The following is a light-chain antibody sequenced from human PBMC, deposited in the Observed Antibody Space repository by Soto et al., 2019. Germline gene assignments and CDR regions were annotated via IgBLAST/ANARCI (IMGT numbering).Light chain of an antibody. Sequence: EIVLTQSPGTLSLSPGERATLSCRASQSVSSSYLAWYQQRPGQAPRLLIYAASSRATGIPDRFSGSGSGTDFTRTISRLEPEDFAVDYCQQYGSSPLTFGGGTKVEIK. CDR3: QQYGSSPLT. V-gene: IGKV3-20*01. CDR1: QSVSSSY. CDR2: AAS. J-gene: IGKJ4*01.